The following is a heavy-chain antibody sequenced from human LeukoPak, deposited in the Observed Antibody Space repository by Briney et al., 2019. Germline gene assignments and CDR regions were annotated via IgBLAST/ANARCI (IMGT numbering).Heavy chain of an antibody. V-gene: IGHV3-48*03. J-gene: IGHJ4*02. CDR2: ISSSGSTI. D-gene: IGHD3-10*01. CDR3: ARVVYGSGTSI. CDR1: GFTFSSYE. Sequence: GGSLRLSCAASGFTFSSYEMNWVRQAPGKGLEWVSYISSSGSTIYYADSVKGRFTISRDNAKNSLYLQMNSLRAEDTAVYYCARVVYGSGTSIWGQGTLVTVSS.